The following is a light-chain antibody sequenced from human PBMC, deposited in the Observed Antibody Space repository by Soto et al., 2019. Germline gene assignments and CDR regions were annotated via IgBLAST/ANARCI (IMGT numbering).Light chain of an antibody. V-gene: IGKV1-5*03. CDR1: QSIRSY. J-gene: IGKJ1*01. CDR2: KAS. Sequence: DIRMTQSPSTLSASVGDRVTITCRASQSIRSYLAWYQQKSGKVPKLLIYKASTLENGVPSRFSGSGSGTEFTLTISGLQPDDFATYYSQQYNAFWTFGQGTKVDIK. CDR3: QQYNAFWT.